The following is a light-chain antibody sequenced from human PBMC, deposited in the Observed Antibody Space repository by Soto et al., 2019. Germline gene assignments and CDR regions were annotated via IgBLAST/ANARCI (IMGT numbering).Light chain of an antibody. CDR2: DAS. CDR3: QHRSSWPLT. J-gene: IGKJ4*01. V-gene: IGKV3-11*01. Sequence: EIVLTQSPATLSFSPGERATLSCRASQSISSYLGWYQQKPGQAPRLLIYDASNRATGIPARFSGSGSGTDFTLTICSLEPEDFAVYYCQHRSSWPLTFGGVTNV. CDR1: QSISSY.